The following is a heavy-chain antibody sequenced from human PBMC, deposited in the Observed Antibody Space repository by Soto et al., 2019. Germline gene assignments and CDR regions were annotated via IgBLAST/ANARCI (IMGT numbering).Heavy chain of an antibody. V-gene: IGHV1-46*01. CDR1: GYTFTSYY. D-gene: IGHD4-17*01. J-gene: IGHJ6*02. CDR3: ARDQVTVTTSYYYYGMDV. CDR2: INPSGGST. Sequence: QVQLVQSGAEVKKPGASVKVSCKASGYTFTSYYMHWVRQAPGQGLEWMGIINPSGGSTSYAQKFQGRVTMTRDTSTSTVYMELSSLRSEDTAVYYCARDQVTVTTSYYYYGMDVWGQGTTVTVSS.